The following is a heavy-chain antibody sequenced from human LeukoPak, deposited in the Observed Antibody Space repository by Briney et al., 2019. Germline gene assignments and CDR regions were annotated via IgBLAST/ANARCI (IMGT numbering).Heavy chain of an antibody. CDR2: IYTSGST. CDR3: ASLYYDFWSGYSIDY. V-gene: IGHV4-61*02. D-gene: IGHD3-3*01. Sequence: SETLFLTCTVSGGSISSGSYYWSWIRQPAGKGLEWIGRIYTSGSTNYNPSLKSRVTISVDTSKNQFSLRLSSVTAADTAVYYCASLYYDFWSGYSIDYWGQGTLVTVSS. CDR1: GGSISSGSYY. J-gene: IGHJ4*02.